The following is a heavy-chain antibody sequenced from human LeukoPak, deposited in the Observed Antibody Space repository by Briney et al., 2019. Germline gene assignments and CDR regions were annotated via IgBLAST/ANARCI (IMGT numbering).Heavy chain of an antibody. Sequence: XLXCAASXFTXNSXTMNWVRQAPGXGLXXXSFISSGSDTIYYADSVKGRFTISRDNAKNSLYLQMNSLRAEDTAVYYCASYSGSYSLYYYYMDVWGKGTTVTVSS. CDR3: ASYSGSYSLYYYYMDV. V-gene: IGHV3-48*01. D-gene: IGHD1-26*01. CDR2: ISSGSDTI. CDR1: XFTXNSXT. J-gene: IGHJ6*03.